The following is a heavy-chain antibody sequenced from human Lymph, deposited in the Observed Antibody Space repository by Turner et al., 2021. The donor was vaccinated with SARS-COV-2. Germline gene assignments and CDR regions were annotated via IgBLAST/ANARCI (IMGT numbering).Heavy chain of an antibody. CDR1: GGSVSSGGYY. V-gene: IGHV4-31*03. CDR2: IYYRGST. J-gene: IGHJ4*02. CDR3: ARDYGGNSNYFGY. Sequence: QVQLQESGPELVTPSQTLSLTCTVSGGSVSSGGYYWSWILQHPGKGLEWIGYIYYRGSTYYNPSLKSRVTISVDTSKNQFSLKLSSVTAADTAVYYCARDYGGNSNYFGYWGQGTLVTVSS. D-gene: IGHD4-17*01.